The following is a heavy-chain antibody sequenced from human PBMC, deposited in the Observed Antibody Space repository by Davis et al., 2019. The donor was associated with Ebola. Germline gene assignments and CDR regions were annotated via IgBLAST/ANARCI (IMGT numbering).Heavy chain of an antibody. CDR2: IKQDGSEK. V-gene: IGHV3-7*03. D-gene: IGHD2-2*01. J-gene: IGHJ2*01. Sequence: GESLKISCAASGFTFSSYWMSWVRQAPGKGLEWVANIKQDGSEKYYVDSVKGRFTISRDNAKNSLYLQMNSLRAEDTAVYYCARVRVLVPAALSWYFNLWGRGTLVTVSS. CDR3: ARVRVLVPAALSWYFNL. CDR1: GFTFSSYW.